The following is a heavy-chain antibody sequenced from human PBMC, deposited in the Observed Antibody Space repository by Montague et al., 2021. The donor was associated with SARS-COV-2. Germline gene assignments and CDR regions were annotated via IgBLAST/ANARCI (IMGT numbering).Heavy chain of an antibody. V-gene: IGHV3-30*04. CDR3: ARDPLVTTQRGYFDY. J-gene: IGHJ4*02. D-gene: IGHD4-11*01. Sequence: SLRLSCAASEFTFSSYAIHWVRQAPGKGLEWVAVISYDGSNKYYADFVRGRFTISRDTSKNTLFLQMNSLRAEDTAVYYCARDPLVTTQRGYFDYWGQGTLVTVSS. CDR2: ISYDGSNK. CDR1: EFTFSSYA.